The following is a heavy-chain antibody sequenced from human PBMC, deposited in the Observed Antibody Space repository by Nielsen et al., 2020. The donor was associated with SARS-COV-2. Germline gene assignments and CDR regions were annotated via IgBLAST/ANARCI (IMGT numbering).Heavy chain of an antibody. CDR1: GFTFKDYA. V-gene: IGHV3-9*01. CDR3: ARDRDYGDRYYYYYYGMDV. D-gene: IGHD4-17*01. J-gene: IGHJ6*02. CDR2: VSWNSGSI. Sequence: GGSLRLSCAASGFTFKDYAMHWVRQSPGKGLEWVAGVSWNSGSIGYADSVKGRFTISRDNAKNSLYLQMNSLRAEDTAVYYCARDRDYGDRYYYYYYGMDVWGQGTTVTVSS.